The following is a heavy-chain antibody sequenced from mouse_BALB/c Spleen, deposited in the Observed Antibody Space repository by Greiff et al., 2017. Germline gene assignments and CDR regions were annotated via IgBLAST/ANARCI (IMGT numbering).Heavy chain of an antibody. J-gene: IGHJ2*01. V-gene: IGHV5-6-4*01. CDR2: ISSGGSYT. CDR1: GFTFSSYT. D-gene: IGHD1-1*01. CDR3: ARGRPPYRGSSSFDY. Sequence: EVKLVESGGGLVKPGGSLKLSCAASGFTFSSYTMSWVRQTPEKRLEWVATISSGGSYTYYPDSVKGRFTISRDNAKNTLYLQMSSLKSEDTAMYYCARGRPPYRGSSSFDYWGQGTTLTVSS.